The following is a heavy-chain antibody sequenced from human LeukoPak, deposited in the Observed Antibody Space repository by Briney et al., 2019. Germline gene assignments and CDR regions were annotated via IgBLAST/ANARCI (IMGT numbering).Heavy chain of an antibody. J-gene: IGHJ6*02. CDR1: GGSISSDY. CDR3: ARVSVVYGMDV. Sequence: SETLSLTCSGSGGSISSDYWAWIRQPPGKGLEWIGYMYCTGSTNYNPSLKSRVTILLATSKNQFSLKLSSVTAADTAVYYCARVSVVYGMDVWGRGTTVTVSS. V-gene: IGHV4-59*01. CDR2: MYCTGST.